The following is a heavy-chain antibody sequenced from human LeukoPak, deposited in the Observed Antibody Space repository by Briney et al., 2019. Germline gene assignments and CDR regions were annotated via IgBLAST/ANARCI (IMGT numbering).Heavy chain of an antibody. CDR2: IYHSGST. CDR1: GGSISSSNW. J-gene: IGHJ4*02. D-gene: IGHD1-26*01. V-gene: IGHV4-4*02. CDR3: ARGAPIVGATQFDY. Sequence: SGTLSLTRAVSGGSISSSNWWSWVRQPPGKGLEWIGEIYHSGSTNYNPSLKSRVTISVDKSKNQFSLQLNSVTPEDTAVYYCARGAPIVGATQFDYWGQGTLVTVSS.